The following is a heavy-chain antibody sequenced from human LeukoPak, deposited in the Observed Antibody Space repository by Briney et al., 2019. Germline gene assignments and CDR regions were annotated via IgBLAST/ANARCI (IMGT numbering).Heavy chain of an antibody. D-gene: IGHD3-10*01. Sequence: PGGSLRLSCSASGFTFSNYVMHWARQAPGKGLEWVASTSYNGGNKFYADSVKGRFTISRDNSKNTLYLQMDSLRVEDTAVYYCAKDWGFQYNSGSYCEFWGQGTLVTVSS. CDR3: AKDWGFQYNSGSYCEF. V-gene: IGHV3-30*18. J-gene: IGHJ4*02. CDR2: TSYNGGNK. CDR1: GFTFSNYV.